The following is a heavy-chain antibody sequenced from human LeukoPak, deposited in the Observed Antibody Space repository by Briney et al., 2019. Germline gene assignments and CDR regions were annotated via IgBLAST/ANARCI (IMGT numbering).Heavy chain of an antibody. V-gene: IGHV3-23*01. Sequence: GGSLRLSCAASGFTFSSSAMSWVRQAPGKGLEWVSSISGSGGSTYYADSVKGRFTISRDNSKNTLSLQMNSLRAVDTAVYYCARTTKEFDILTGYYFDYWGQGTLVTVSS. CDR2: ISGSGGST. D-gene: IGHD3-9*01. J-gene: IGHJ4*02. CDR1: GFTFSSSA. CDR3: ARTTKEFDILTGYYFDY.